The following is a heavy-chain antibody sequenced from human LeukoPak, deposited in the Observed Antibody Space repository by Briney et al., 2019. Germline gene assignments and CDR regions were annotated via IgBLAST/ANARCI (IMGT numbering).Heavy chain of an antibody. D-gene: IGHD3-9*01. J-gene: IGHJ5*02. CDR3: ARSFYDILTGYNNWFDP. V-gene: IGHV5-10-1*01. CDR2: IDPSDSYT. Sequence: GESLKISCKGSGYSFTSYWISWVRQMPGKGLEWMGRIDPSDSYTNYSPSFQGHVTISADKSISTAYLQWSSLKASGTAMYYCARSFYDILTGYNNWFDPWGQGTLVTVSS. CDR1: GYSFTSYW.